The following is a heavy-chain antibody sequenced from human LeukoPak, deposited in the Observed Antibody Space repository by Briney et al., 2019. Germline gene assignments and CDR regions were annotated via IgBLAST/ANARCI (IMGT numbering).Heavy chain of an antibody. CDR1: GYTFTSYD. Sequence: ASVKVSCKASGYTFTSYDINWVRQATGQGLEWMGWMNPNSGNTGYAQKFQGRVTITRDTSASTAYMELSSPKSEDTAVYYCAKSTTQYCGSNNCYRYWFDSWGQGTLVTVSS. CDR3: AKSTTQYCGSNNCYRYWFDS. CDR2: MNPNSGNT. V-gene: IGHV1-8*03. J-gene: IGHJ5*01. D-gene: IGHD2-2*01.